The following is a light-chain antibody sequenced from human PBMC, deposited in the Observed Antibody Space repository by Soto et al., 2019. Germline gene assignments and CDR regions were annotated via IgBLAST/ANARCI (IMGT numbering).Light chain of an antibody. CDR3: QQYRSSPFT. CDR1: QSVLYNSNNKNY. V-gene: IGKV4-1*01. J-gene: IGKJ3*01. CDR2: WAS. Sequence: DILMTQSTASLAVSLGERATINCKSSQSVLYNSNNKNYLAWYQQKPGQAPKLVIYWASTRESGVPDRFSGSGSGTNFTLTVSSLQAEDVAVYYCQQYRSSPFTFGPGTKVDIK.